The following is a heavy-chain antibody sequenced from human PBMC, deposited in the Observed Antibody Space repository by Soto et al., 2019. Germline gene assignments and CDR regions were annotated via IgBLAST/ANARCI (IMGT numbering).Heavy chain of an antibody. Sequence: SVKVSCKASGYTFTSYGISWVRRAPGQALEWMGWISAYNGNKNYAQKLQGRVTMTTDTSTSTAYMELRSRRPDDTAVYYCARDLSGGNFDWLAHDVFEIWGQGKMVTV. J-gene: IGHJ3*02. D-gene: IGHD3-9*01. CDR3: ARDLSGGNFDWLAHDVFEI. CDR1: GYTFTSYG. V-gene: IGHV1-18*04. CDR2: ISAYNGNK.